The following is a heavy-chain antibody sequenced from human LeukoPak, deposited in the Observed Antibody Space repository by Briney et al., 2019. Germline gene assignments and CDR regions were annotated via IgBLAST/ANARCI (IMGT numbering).Heavy chain of an antibody. CDR3: ARLFAYGDYFDY. V-gene: IGHV3-64*01. Sequence: GGSLRLSCAASGFTSSDYAMYWVRQAPGKGLEYVSGISGHGVSTYYANSVKGRFIISRDNSKNTLYLQMGSLRGEDMAVYYCARLFAYGDYFDYWGQGTLVTVSS. D-gene: IGHD4-17*01. J-gene: IGHJ4*02. CDR2: ISGHGVST. CDR1: GFTSSDYA.